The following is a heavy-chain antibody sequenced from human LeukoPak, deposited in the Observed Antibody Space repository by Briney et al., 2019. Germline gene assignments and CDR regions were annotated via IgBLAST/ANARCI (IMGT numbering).Heavy chain of an antibody. CDR3: ARSGSFAEYCPH. CDR1: GDSVSSNSAA. D-gene: IGHD1-26*01. CDR2: TYYRSKWYN. Sequence: SQILSLTCAISGDSVSSNSAAWNWIRQSPSRGLEWLGRTYYRSKWYNDYALSVKGRITINADTSKNQFSLQLNSVTPEDTAVYYCARSGSFAEYCPHWGQGTLVTVSS. V-gene: IGHV6-1*01. J-gene: IGHJ1*01.